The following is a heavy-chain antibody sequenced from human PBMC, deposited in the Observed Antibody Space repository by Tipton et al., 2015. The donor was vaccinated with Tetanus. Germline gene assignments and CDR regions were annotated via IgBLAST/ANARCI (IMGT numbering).Heavy chain of an antibody. V-gene: IGHV4-4*07. D-gene: IGHD5-24*01. J-gene: IGHJ4*02. CDR1: RGPISSYY. CDR2: ISNGNP. Sequence: TLSLTCSVSRGPISSYYWSWIRQPAGKGLEWLGHISNGNPDYAPSLKSRLTLSVDMSRNELSLELRSVTAADTGVYYCARGITDGYNRRLDYWGRGTLVAVSP. CDR3: ARGITDGYNRRLDY.